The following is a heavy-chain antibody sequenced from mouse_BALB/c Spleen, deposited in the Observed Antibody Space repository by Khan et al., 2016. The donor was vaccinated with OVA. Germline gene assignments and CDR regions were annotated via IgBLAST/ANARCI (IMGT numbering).Heavy chain of an antibody. J-gene: IGHJ4*01. Sequence: EVQLQESGPRLVKPSQSLSLTCTVTGYSITSDSAWNWTRQFPGNKLEWMGDISYSGSTTFNPSLKSRISITRDTSKNPFFLQLNSVTTEDTATYYCASELGRYYAMDYWGQGTSVTVSS. CDR2: ISYSGST. D-gene: IGHD4-1*01. CDR3: ASELGRYYAMDY. V-gene: IGHV3-2*02. CDR1: GYSITSDSA.